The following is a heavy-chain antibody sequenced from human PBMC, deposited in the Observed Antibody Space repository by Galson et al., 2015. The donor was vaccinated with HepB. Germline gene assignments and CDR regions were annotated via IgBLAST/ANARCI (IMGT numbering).Heavy chain of an antibody. CDR3: ATYLWFGELLLDY. Sequence: SLRLSCAASGFTFSSYGMHWVRQAPGKGLEWVAFIRYDGSNKYYADSVKGRFTISRDNSKNTLYLQMNSLRAEDTAVYYCATYLWFGELLLDYWGQGTLVTVSS. V-gene: IGHV3-30*02. J-gene: IGHJ4*02. CDR2: IRYDGSNK. CDR1: GFTFSSYG. D-gene: IGHD3-10*01.